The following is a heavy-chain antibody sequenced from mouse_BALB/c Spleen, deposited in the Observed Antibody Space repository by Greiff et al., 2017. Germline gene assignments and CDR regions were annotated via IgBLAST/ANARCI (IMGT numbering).Heavy chain of an antibody. CDR3: ARRRYGNYYAMDY. V-gene: IGHV1-67*01. CDR1: GYTFTDYA. CDR2: ISTYYGNT. J-gene: IGHJ4*01. Sequence: VQLQQSGPELVRPGVSVKISCKGSGYTFTDYAMHWVKQSHAKSLEWIGVISTYYGNTNYNQKFKGKATMTVDKSSSTAYMELARLTSEDSAIYYCARRRYGNYYAMDYWGQGTSVTVSS. D-gene: IGHD2-10*02.